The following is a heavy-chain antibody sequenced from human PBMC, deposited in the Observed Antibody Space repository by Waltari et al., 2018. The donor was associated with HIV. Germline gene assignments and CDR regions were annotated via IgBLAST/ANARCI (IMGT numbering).Heavy chain of an antibody. D-gene: IGHD5-18*01. CDR1: GFTFSSYW. J-gene: IGHJ4*02. CDR2: INSDGSST. V-gene: IGHV3-74*01. CDR3: ARRGYSYGRYYFDY. Sequence: EVQLVESGGGLVQPGGSLRLSCAASGFTFSSYWMHWVRHAPGKGLVWVSRINSDGSSTSYADSVKGRFTISRDNAKNTLYLQMNSLRAEDTAVYYCARRGYSYGRYYFDYWGQGTLVTVSS.